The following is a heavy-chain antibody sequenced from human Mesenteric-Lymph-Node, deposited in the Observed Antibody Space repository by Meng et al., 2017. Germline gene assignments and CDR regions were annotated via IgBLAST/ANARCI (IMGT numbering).Heavy chain of an antibody. D-gene: IGHD1-26*01. J-gene: IGHJ5*02. Sequence: GESLKISCAASGFTFSSYTMHWVRQAPGRGLEWVSVIYSGGSTYYADSVKGRFTISRDSSRNTVFLQMNSLRADDTAVYYCTRDMGAPGWFDPWGQGTLVTVSS. V-gene: IGHV3-53*01. CDR1: GFTFSSYT. CDR3: TRDMGAPGWFDP. CDR2: IYSGGST.